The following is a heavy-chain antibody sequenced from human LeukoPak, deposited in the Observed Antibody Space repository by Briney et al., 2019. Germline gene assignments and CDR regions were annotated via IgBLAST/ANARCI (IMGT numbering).Heavy chain of an antibody. J-gene: IGHJ6*03. Sequence: SETLSLTCTVSGGSISSGSYYWSWIRQPAGKGLEWIGRIYTSGSTNYNPSLKSRVTISVDTSKNQFSLKLSSVTAADTAVYYCARVIVPAVDYYMDVWGKGTTVTVSS. CDR2: IYTSGST. V-gene: IGHV4-61*02. CDR1: GGSISSGSYY. D-gene: IGHD2-2*01. CDR3: ARVIVPAVDYYMDV.